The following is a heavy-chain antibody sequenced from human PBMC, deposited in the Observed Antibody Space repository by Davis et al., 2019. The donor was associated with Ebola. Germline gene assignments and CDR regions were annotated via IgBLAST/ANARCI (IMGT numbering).Heavy chain of an antibody. V-gene: IGHV1-2*04. J-gene: IGHJ6*02. CDR2: INPNSGGT. D-gene: IGHD5-18*01. CDR1: GYTFTSYG. Sequence: ASVKVSCKASGYTFTSYGISWVRQAPGQGLEWMGWINPNSGGTNYAQKFQGWVTMTRDTSISTAYMELSRLRSDDTAVYYCARSWGYSYGYYYYYGMDVWGQGTTVTVSS. CDR3: ARSWGYSYGYYYYYGMDV.